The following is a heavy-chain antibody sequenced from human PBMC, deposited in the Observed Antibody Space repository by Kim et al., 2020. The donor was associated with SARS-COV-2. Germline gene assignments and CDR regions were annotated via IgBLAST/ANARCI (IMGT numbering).Heavy chain of an antibody. J-gene: IGHJ4*02. CDR3: ARDPIITMVRGVISHFDY. V-gene: IGHV3-11*06. Sequence: GRFTISRDNAKNSLYLQMNSLRAEDTAVYYCARDPIITMVRGVISHFDYWGQGTLVTVSS. D-gene: IGHD3-10*01.